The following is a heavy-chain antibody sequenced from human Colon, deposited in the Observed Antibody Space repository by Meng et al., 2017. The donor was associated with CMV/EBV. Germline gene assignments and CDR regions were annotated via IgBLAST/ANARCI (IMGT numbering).Heavy chain of an antibody. CDR2: ISSSGRTI. V-gene: IGHV3-11*01. CDR1: GFSFNDYS. CDR3: VRTPAAATGWFDP. J-gene: IGHJ5*02. Sequence: GGSLRLSCAASGFSFNDYSMSCIRQAPGKGLEWISYISSSGRTIYYADSVRGRFTISRDNARNSLFLQMNTLRADDTAVYYCVRTPAAATGWFDPWGQGTLVTVSS. D-gene: IGHD6-13*01.